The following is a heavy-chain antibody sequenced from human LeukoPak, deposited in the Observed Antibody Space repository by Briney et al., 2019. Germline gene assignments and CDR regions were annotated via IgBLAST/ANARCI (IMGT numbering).Heavy chain of an antibody. Sequence: SETLSLTCTVSGGSMSSRYWSWIRQPPGKGLEWIGYVYYSGTTNSNPSLKSRVTISVDTSKNQFSLKLSSVTAADTAVYYCARDRYTGTYSPVDFWGQGTLVTVSS. J-gene: IGHJ4*02. CDR1: GGSMSSRY. D-gene: IGHD1-26*01. CDR2: VYYSGTT. CDR3: ARDRYTGTYSPVDF. V-gene: IGHV4-59*11.